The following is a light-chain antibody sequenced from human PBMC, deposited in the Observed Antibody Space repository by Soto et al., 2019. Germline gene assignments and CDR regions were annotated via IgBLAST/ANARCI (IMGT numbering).Light chain of an antibody. J-gene: IGKJ3*01. V-gene: IGKV1-27*01. CDR1: QGISNY. CDR2: GAS. CDR3: QKYDRAPFT. Sequence: DIQMTQSPSSLSAYLGDRVTITCRASQGISNYLAWYQQKPGRLPKLLLFGASTLQSGVPARFSGSGFGTPFTVHIQGLLPGEGANYYCQKYDRAPFTFGPGTKVDFK.